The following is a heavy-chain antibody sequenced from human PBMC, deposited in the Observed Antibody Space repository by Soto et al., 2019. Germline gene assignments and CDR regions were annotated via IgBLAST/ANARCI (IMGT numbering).Heavy chain of an antibody. D-gene: IGHD3-16*02. V-gene: IGHV3-23*01. CDR3: AKDQHYDYIWGSYLSSFGFDY. J-gene: IGHJ4*02. Sequence: PGGSLRLSCAASGFTFSSYAMSWVRQAPGKGLEWVSAISGSGGSTYYADSVKGRFTISRDNSKNTLYLQMNSLRAEDTAVYYCAKDQHYDYIWGSYLSSFGFDYWGQGTLVTVSS. CDR1: GFTFSSYA. CDR2: ISGSGGST.